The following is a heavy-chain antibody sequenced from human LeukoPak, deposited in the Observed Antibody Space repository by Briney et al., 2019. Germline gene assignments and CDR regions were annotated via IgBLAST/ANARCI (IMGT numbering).Heavy chain of an antibody. CDR2: IYSGGST. D-gene: IGHD6-13*01. V-gene: IGHV3-53*01. CDR3: ARDSIAAAGKGPFDY. Sequence: PGGSLRLSCVASGFTFSSYAMSWVRQAPGKGLEWVSVIYSGGSTYYADSVKGRFTISRDNSKNTLYLQMNSLRAEDTAVYYCARDSIAAAGKGPFDYWGQGTLVTVSS. CDR1: GFTFSSYA. J-gene: IGHJ4*02.